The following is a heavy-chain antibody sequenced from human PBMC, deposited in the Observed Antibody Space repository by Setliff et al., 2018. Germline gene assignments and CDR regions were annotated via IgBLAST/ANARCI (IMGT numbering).Heavy chain of an antibody. CDR2: IFHSGST. D-gene: IGHD3-10*01. J-gene: IGHJ4*02. CDR1: GGSISGRLYY. Sequence: SETLSLTCTVSGGSISGRLYYWNWIRQHPEKGLEWLGYIFHSGSTHYNSSLKSRITISIDTSKNHFSLELNSVTAADSAVYYCARVADGSGSFYLGFDYWGQGILVTVSS. CDR3: ARVADGSGSFYLGFDY. V-gene: IGHV4-31*03.